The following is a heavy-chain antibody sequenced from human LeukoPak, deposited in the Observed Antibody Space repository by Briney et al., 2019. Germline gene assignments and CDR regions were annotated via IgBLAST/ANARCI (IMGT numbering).Heavy chain of an antibody. Sequence: GGSLRLFCAASGFTFSSYAMHWVRQAPGKGLEWVAVISYDGSNKYYADSVKGRFTISRDNSKNTLYLQMNSLRAEDTAVYYCARAGVGSSWFDYWGQGTLVTVSS. CDR3: ARAGVGSSWFDY. CDR2: ISYDGSNK. CDR1: GFTFSSYA. D-gene: IGHD6-13*01. V-gene: IGHV3-30*04. J-gene: IGHJ4*02.